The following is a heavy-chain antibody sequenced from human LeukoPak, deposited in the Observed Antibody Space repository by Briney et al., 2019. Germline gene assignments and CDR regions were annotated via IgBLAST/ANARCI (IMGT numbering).Heavy chain of an antibody. J-gene: IGHJ1*01. CDR2: IIPILGIA. CDR3: ATTRLHPAEYFQH. D-gene: IGHD5-18*01. Sequence: ASVKVSCKASGGTFSSYAISWVRQAPGQGLEWMGRIIPILGIANYAQKFQGRVTITADKSTSTAYMELSSLRSEDTAVYYCATTRLHPAEYFQHWGQGTLVTVSS. V-gene: IGHV1-69*04. CDR1: GGTFSSYA.